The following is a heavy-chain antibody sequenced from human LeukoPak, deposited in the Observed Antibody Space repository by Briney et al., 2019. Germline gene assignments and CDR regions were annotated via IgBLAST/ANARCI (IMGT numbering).Heavy chain of an antibody. Sequence: GGSLRLSCAASGFTFSSYAMSWVRQAPGKGLEWVSAISGSGGSTYYADPVKGRFTISRDNSKNTLYLQMNSLRAEDTAVYYCAKDPPVYSSGWPFDYWGQGTLVTVSS. D-gene: IGHD6-19*01. J-gene: IGHJ4*02. CDR2: ISGSGGST. CDR3: AKDPPVYSSGWPFDY. V-gene: IGHV3-23*01. CDR1: GFTFSSYA.